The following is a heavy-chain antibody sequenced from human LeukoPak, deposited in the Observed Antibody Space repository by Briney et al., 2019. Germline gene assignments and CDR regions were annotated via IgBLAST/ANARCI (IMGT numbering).Heavy chain of an antibody. V-gene: IGHV3-53*01. D-gene: IGHD3-10*01. J-gene: IGHJ6*02. CDR1: GFTVSSNY. CDR2: IYSGGST. Sequence: PGGSLRLSCAASGFTVSSNYMSWVRQAPGKGLEWVSVIYSGGSTYYADSVKGRFTISRDNSKNTLYLQMNSLRAEDTAVYYCAILPWFGELLYGSMDVWGQGTTVTVSS. CDR3: AILPWFGELLYGSMDV.